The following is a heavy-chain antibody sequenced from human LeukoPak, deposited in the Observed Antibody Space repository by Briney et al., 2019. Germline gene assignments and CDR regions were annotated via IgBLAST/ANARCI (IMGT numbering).Heavy chain of an antibody. V-gene: IGHV1-2*02. CDR2: INPNSGGT. D-gene: IGHD3-16*01. CDR1: RYTFTDYY. CDR3: ASGASAFDY. J-gene: IGHJ4*02. Sequence: ASVKVSCKASRYTFTDYYMHWVRQAPGQGLEWMGWINPNSGGTNYAQKSQGRVTMTRDTSIRTAYMELSSLRSDDTAMYYCASGASAFDYWSQGTLVTVSS.